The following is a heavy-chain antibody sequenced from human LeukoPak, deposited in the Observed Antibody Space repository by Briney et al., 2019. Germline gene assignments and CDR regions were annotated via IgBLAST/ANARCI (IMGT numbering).Heavy chain of an antibody. CDR1: GFTFSSYG. Sequence: GGSLRLSCAASGFTFSSYGMHWVRQAPGKGLEWVAFIRYDGSNKYYADSVKGRFTISRDNSKNTLYLQMNSLRAEDTAVYYCARGRELGYCSSTSCYTPFVWGKGTTVTVSS. D-gene: IGHD2-2*02. J-gene: IGHJ6*04. V-gene: IGHV3-30*02. CDR2: IRYDGSNK. CDR3: ARGRELGYCSSTSCYTPFV.